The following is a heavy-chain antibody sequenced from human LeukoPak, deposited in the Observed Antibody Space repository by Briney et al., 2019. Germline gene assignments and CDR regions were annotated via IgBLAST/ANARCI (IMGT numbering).Heavy chain of an antibody. CDR3: ASQTLEYYYNSGSYRFDY. V-gene: IGHV4-4*02. D-gene: IGHD3-10*01. CDR1: GGSISSSNW. J-gene: IGHJ4*02. CDR2: IYHSGST. Sequence: SGTLSLTCAVSGGSISSSNWWSWFRQPPGKGLEWIGEIYHSGSTNYNPSLKSRVTISVDKSKNQFSLKLSSVTAADTAVYYCASQTLEYYYNSGSYRFDYWGRGTLVTVSS.